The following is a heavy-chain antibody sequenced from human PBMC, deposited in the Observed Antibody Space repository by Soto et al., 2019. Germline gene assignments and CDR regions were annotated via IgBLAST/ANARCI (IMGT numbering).Heavy chain of an antibody. Sequence: ASVKVSCKASGYSFTDYYMHWVRQAPGQGLEWMGWINPSSGATKYAQNFQGRVTMTRVTSISTAYMVLGSLRSDDTALYYCAKDPNIVVGTGGLDVWGQGTTVTVS. CDR3: AKDPNIVVGTGGLDV. D-gene: IGHD2-2*01. J-gene: IGHJ6*02. V-gene: IGHV1-2*02. CDR2: INPSSGAT. CDR1: GYSFTDYY.